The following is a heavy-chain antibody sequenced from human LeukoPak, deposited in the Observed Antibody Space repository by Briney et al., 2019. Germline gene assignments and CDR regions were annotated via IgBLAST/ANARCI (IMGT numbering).Heavy chain of an antibody. D-gene: IGHD6-19*01. Sequence: GGSLRLSCAASGLTFSSYWMSWVRQAPGKGLEWVANIKQDGSEKYYVDSVKGRFTISRDSAKNSLYLQMNSLRAEDTAAYYCAREMQWLANFDYWGQGTLVTVSS. J-gene: IGHJ4*02. CDR3: AREMQWLANFDY. CDR2: IKQDGSEK. V-gene: IGHV3-7*01. CDR1: GLTFSSYW.